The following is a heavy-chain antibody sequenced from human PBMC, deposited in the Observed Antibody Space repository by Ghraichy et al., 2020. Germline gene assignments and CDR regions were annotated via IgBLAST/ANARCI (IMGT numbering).Heavy chain of an antibody. V-gene: IGHV3-7*01. Sequence: ESLNISCAASGFIFSSYWMSWVRQTPGKGLEWVANIKEDGSEKYYVDSVKGRFTVSRDNAKQSLYLQMNSLRTEDTAVYYCVGTYYGLDVWGQGTTVTVSS. CDR3: VGTYYGLDV. J-gene: IGHJ6*02. CDR1: GFIFSSYW. CDR2: IKEDGSEK.